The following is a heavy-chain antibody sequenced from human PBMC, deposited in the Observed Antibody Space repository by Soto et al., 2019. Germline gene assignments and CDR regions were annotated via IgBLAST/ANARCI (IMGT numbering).Heavy chain of an antibody. CDR2: ISGSGGGT. J-gene: IGHJ4*02. Sequence: GGSLRLSCTASGFTFMSYAMSWVRQAPGKGLEWVSGISGSGGGTYYADSVKGRFTISRDNSKNTLSLQMSSLRAEDTAVYFCAKFDGYNYYFDYWGQGTLVTVSS. V-gene: IGHV3-23*01. D-gene: IGHD5-12*01. CDR1: GFTFMSYA. CDR3: AKFDGYNYYFDY.